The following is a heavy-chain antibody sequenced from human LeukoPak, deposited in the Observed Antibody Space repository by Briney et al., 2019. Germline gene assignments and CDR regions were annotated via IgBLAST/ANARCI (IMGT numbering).Heavy chain of an antibody. CDR1: GFTFSSYA. CDR3: ARDPPLLARGIAAAGTHY. CDR2: ISYDGSQK. D-gene: IGHD6-13*01. V-gene: IGHV3-30-3*01. J-gene: IGHJ4*02. Sequence: GGSLRLSCAASGFTFSSYAMHWVRQAPGKGLEWVAVISYDGSQKYYADSVMGRFSISRDNSKNTLYLQMNRLRGEDTAVYYCARDPPLLARGIAAAGTHYWGQGTLVTVSS.